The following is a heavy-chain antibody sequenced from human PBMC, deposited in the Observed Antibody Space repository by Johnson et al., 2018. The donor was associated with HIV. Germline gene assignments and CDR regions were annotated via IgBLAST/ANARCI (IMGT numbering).Heavy chain of an antibody. CDR2: IYSGGST. V-gene: IGHV3-66*01. D-gene: IGHD1-26*01. J-gene: IGHJ3*01. CDR1: GFTVSSNY. Sequence: VHLVESGGGLVQPGGSLRLSCAASGFTVSSNYMSWVRQAPGKGLEWVSVIYSGGSTYYADSVKGRFTISRDNAKNSLYLQMNSLRDEDTAVYYCVTADRGSAWGQGTTVTVSS. CDR3: VTADRGSA.